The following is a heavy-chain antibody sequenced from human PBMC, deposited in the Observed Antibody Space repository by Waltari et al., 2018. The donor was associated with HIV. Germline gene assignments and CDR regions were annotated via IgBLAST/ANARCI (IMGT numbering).Heavy chain of an antibody. CDR2: ISAYNGNT. Sequence: QVQLVQSGAEVKKPGASVQVSCKASGYTSTSYGITWVRQAPGKGLEWMGWISAYNGNTHYAQKLQGRGTMTTDTSTSTAYMELRSLRSDDTAVYYCARGIPSSSGWSVSDYWGQGTLVTVSS. J-gene: IGHJ4*02. CDR3: ARGIPSSSGWSVSDY. V-gene: IGHV1-18*01. D-gene: IGHD6-19*01. CDR1: GYTSTSYG.